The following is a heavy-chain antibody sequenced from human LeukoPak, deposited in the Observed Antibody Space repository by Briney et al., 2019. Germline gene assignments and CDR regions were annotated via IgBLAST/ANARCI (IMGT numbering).Heavy chain of an antibody. V-gene: IGHV3-53*01. CDR3: ARGITGSNNWFDP. Sequence: PGGSLRLSCAASGFTVSSTYMSWLRQAPGKGLEWVSLTYTGGTTYYADSVKGRFTISRDNSENTLYLQMNSLRAEDTAVYYCARGITGSNNWFDPWGQGTLVTVSS. J-gene: IGHJ5*02. D-gene: IGHD1-20*01. CDR2: TYTGGTT. CDR1: GFTVSSTY.